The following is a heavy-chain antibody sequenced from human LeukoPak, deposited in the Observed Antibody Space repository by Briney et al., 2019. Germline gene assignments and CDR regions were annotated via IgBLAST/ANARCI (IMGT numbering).Heavy chain of an antibody. CDR3: AKRGAEVGTTVAPGDY. Sequence: GGSLRLSCAASGFTLSSFAMNWVRQAPGKGLEWVSAISGNGYAYYADSVKGRFTISRDNSKNTLYLQMNSLRAEDTAVYYCAKRGAEVGTTVAPGDYWGQGILVTVSS. CDR2: ISGNGYA. V-gene: IGHV3-23*01. CDR1: GFTLSSFA. J-gene: IGHJ4*02. D-gene: IGHD1-26*01.